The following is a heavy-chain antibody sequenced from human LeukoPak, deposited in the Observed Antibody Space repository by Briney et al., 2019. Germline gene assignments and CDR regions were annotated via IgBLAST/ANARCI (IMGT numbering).Heavy chain of an antibody. CDR3: AKGIVGATRKINFFDY. V-gene: IGHV3-23*01. D-gene: IGHD1-26*01. CDR1: GFTFSSYA. Sequence: PGGSLRLSCAASGFTFSSYAMSWVRQAPGKGLEWVSAISGSDGSTYYADSVKGRFTISRDNSKNTLYLQMNSLRAEDTAVYYCAKGIVGATRKINFFDYWGQGTLVTVSS. CDR2: ISGSDGST. J-gene: IGHJ4*02.